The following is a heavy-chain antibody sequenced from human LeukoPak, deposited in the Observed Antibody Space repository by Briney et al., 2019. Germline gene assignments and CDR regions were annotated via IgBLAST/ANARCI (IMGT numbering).Heavy chain of an antibody. J-gene: IGHJ4*02. CDR2: IXGSGVST. CDR3: AKDERNWNYNLASQTYD. D-gene: IGHD1-7*01. V-gene: IGHV3-23*01. Sequence: LSXXAXXVRFXXXXMSXXREXPXXXXXXVSXIXGSGVSTYYADSLKGRFTVSRDNSKNTLHLQMSSLRAEDTAVYYCAKDERNWNYNLASQTYDWGQGTLVTVSS. CDR1: XVRFXXXX.